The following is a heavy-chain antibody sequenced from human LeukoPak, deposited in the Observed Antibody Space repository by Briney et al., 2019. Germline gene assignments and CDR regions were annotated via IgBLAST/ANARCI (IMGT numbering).Heavy chain of an antibody. CDR2: ISSGSINI. Sequence: GGSLRLSCAASGFTFSSYAMNWVRQAPGKGLEWVSYISSGSINIYYADSVKGRFTISRDDAKNSLYLQMNSLRAEDTAVYYCARTSESPYYYYYYMDVWGKGTTVTVSS. CDR1: GFTFSSYA. CDR3: ARTSESPYYYYYYMDV. J-gene: IGHJ6*03. V-gene: IGHV3-48*01.